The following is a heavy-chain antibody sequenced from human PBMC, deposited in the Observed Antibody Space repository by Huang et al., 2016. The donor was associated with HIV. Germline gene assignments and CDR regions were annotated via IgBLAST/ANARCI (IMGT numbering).Heavy chain of an antibody. J-gene: IGHJ4*02. CDR2: ISGSGSST. D-gene: IGHD3-3*01. Sequence: EVQLLESGGGLVQPGGSLRLSCAASICTFSTSAMSWVRQAPGKGVEWVLGISGSGSSTYYADSVKGRFTISRDNSRNTLYLQMKSLRVEDTAIYYCAKGSERSLTGPKYQYYFDYWGQGTLVTVSS. V-gene: IGHV3-23*01. CDR3: AKGSERSLTGPKYQYYFDY. CDR1: ICTFSTSA.